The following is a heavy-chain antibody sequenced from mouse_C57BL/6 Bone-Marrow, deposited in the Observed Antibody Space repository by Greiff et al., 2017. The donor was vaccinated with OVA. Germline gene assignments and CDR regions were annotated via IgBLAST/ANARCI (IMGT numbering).Heavy chain of an antibody. Sequence: VQLKQSGAELVRPGASVKLSCTASGFNIKDDYMHWVKQRPEQGLEWIGWIDPENGDTEYASKFQGKATITADTSSNTAYLQLSSLTSEDTAVYYCTTFLYSPFAYWGQGTLVTVSA. D-gene: IGHD2-1*01. CDR1: GFNIKDDY. CDR3: TTFLYSPFAY. V-gene: IGHV14-4*01. CDR2: IDPENGDT. J-gene: IGHJ3*01.